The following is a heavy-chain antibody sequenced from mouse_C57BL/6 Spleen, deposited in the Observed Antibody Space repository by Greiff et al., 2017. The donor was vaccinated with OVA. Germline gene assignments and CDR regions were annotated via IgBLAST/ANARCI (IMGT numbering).Heavy chain of an antibody. V-gene: IGHV1-15*01. CDR3: TRSYDYDGYYFDY. Sequence: QVQLQQSGAELVRPGASVTLSCKASGYPFTDYEMHWVKQTPVHGLEWIGAIAPETGGTAYNQKFKGKAILTADKSSSTAYMELRSLTSEDSAVYYCTRSYDYDGYYFDYWGQGTTLTVSS. J-gene: IGHJ2*01. D-gene: IGHD2-4*01. CDR2: IAPETGGT. CDR1: GYPFTDYE.